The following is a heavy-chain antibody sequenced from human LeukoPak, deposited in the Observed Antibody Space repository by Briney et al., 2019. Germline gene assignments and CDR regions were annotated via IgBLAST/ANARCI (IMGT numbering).Heavy chain of an antibody. CDR3: AKSVVPAAIWNWFDP. CDR2: ISGSGGST. J-gene: IGHJ5*02. D-gene: IGHD2-2*02. CDR1: GFTLSSYA. V-gene: IGHV3-23*01. Sequence: GGSLRLSCAASGFTLSSYAMSWVRQAPGKGLEWVSAISGSGGSTYYADSVKGRFTISRDNSKNTLYLQMNSLRAEDTAVYYCAKSVVPAAIWNWFDPWGQGTLVTVSS.